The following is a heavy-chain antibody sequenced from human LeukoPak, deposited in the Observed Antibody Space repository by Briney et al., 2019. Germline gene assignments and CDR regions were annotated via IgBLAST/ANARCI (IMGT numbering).Heavy chain of an antibody. J-gene: IGHJ4*02. D-gene: IGHD1/OR15-1a*01. CDR1: RFTFNVFD. V-gene: IGHV3-23*01. CDR3: ARNTTDRPYDY. Sequence: GGSLRLSCAASRFTFNVFDMTWVRQAPGKGLEWLSTVIASGTYTYYADSVKGRFTISRDNSKNTLHLQMDSLRVEDTAVYFCARNTTDRPYDYWGQGTLVTVSS. CDR2: VIASGTYT.